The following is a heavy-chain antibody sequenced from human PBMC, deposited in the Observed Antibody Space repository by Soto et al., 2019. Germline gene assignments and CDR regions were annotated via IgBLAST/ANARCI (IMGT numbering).Heavy chain of an antibody. D-gene: IGHD6-6*01. CDR2: INPNSGGT. J-gene: IGHJ6*02. Sequence: QVQLVQSGAEVKKPGASVKVSCKDSGYTFTGYYMHWVRQAPGQGLEWMGWINPNSGGTNYAQKFQGWVTMTRDTSISTAYMELSRLRSDDTAVYYCARGNRNSSSFSGYYYGMDVWGQGTTVTVSS. CDR3: ARGNRNSSSFSGYYYGMDV. V-gene: IGHV1-2*04. CDR1: GYTFTGYY.